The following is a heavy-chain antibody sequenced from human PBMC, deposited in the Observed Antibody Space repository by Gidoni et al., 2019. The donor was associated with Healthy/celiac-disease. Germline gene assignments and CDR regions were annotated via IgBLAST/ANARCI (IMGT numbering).Heavy chain of an antibody. V-gene: IGHV3-7*01. CDR3: ARDKLTMDV. CDR1: GFTFSSYW. Sequence: EVQLVESGGGLVQPGGSLTLSCAASGFTFSSYWMSWVRQAPGKGLEWVANIRQDGSEKYYVDSVKGRFTISRDNAKNSLYLKMNSLRAEDTAVYYCARDKLTMDVWGQGTTVTVSS. J-gene: IGHJ6*02. CDR2: IRQDGSEK.